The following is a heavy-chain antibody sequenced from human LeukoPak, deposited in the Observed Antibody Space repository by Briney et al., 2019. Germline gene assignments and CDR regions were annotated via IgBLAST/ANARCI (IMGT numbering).Heavy chain of an antibody. CDR2: MSYDGSNK. Sequence: GRSLRLPCAASGFTFSSYAMHWVRQAPGKGLEWVAVMSYDGSNKYYADSVKGRFTISRDNSKNTLYLQMNSLRAEDTAVYYCARDLGQWLVDWYFDLWGRGTLVTVSS. CDR3: ARDLGQWLVDWYFDL. J-gene: IGHJ2*01. CDR1: GFTFSSYA. V-gene: IGHV3-30-3*01. D-gene: IGHD6-19*01.